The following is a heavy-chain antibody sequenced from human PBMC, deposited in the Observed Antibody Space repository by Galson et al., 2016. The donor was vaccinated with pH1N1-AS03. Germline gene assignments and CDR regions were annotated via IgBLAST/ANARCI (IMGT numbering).Heavy chain of an antibody. CDR3: AGDLGGGIIKEAY. Sequence: CKASGYTFTSYGISWVRQAPGQGLAWMGWISGDNGNTNYAQKFQGRVTMTTDTSTSTAYMELRSLRSDDTAVFYCAGDLGGGIIKEAYWGQGTLVTVSS. J-gene: IGHJ4*02. D-gene: IGHD3-10*01. V-gene: IGHV1-18*04. CDR1: GYTFTSYG. CDR2: ISGDNGNT.